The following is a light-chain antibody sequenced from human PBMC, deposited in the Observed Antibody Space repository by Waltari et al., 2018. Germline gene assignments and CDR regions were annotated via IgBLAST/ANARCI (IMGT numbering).Light chain of an antibody. CDR2: HAS. J-gene: IGKJ1*01. V-gene: IGKV3-20*01. Sequence: EVVLTQSPGSLSLSPGERATLSCRASQSVSKYLAWYQQKPGQAPRLLIYHASSRATGIPDRFSGIGFGTDFSLTISRLEPEDFAVYYCQKYDSLPATFGQGTKVEIK. CDR1: QSVSKY. CDR3: QKYDSLPAT.